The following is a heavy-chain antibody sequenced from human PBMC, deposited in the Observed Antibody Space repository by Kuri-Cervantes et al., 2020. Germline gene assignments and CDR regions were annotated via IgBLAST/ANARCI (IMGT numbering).Heavy chain of an antibody. D-gene: IGHD6-19*01. Sequence: GGSLRLSCAASGFTFSSYSMNWVRQAPGKGLEWVSCISSSSSTIYYADSVKGRFTISRDNAKNSLYLQMNSLRAEDTAVYYCARDSSGWWKPNDAFDIWGQGTMVTVSS. J-gene: IGHJ3*02. CDR3: ARDSSGWWKPNDAFDI. CDR1: GFTFSSYS. V-gene: IGHV3-48*01. CDR2: ISSSSSTI.